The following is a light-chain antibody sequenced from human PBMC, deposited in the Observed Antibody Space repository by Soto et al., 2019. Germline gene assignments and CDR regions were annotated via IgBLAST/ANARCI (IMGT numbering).Light chain of an antibody. Sequence: EIVLTQSPGTLSLSPGERATLSCRASQSVTSSYLAWYQQKPGQAPRLLIYDASIRATGIPDRFSGTESGTDFTLTISRLEPEDFAVYSCQQYGSSPLTFGGGTKVDIK. CDR2: DAS. CDR1: QSVTSSY. V-gene: IGKV3-20*01. CDR3: QQYGSSPLT. J-gene: IGKJ4*01.